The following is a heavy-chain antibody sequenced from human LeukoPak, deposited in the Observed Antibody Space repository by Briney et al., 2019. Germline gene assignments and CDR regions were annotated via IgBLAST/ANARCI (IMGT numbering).Heavy chain of an antibody. CDR3: ARGRGYSGYVPFDP. J-gene: IGHJ5*02. V-gene: IGHV3-21*01. CDR2: ISSSSSYI. Sequence: GGSLRLSCAASGFTFSSYSMNWVRQAPGKGLEWVSSISSSSSYIYYADSVKGRFTISRDNAKNSLYLQMNSLRAEDTAVYYCARGRGYSGYVPFDPWGQGTLVTVSS. D-gene: IGHD5-12*01. CDR1: GFTFSSYS.